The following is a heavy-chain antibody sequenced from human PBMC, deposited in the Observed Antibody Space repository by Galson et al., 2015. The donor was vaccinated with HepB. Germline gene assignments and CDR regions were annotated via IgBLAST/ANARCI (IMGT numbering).Heavy chain of an antibody. CDR1: GYTFTSYY. CDR3: ARAGNYYDSSGYYDY. Sequence: SVKVSCKASGYTFTSYYMHWVRQAPGQGLEWMGIINPSGGSTSYAQKLQGRVTMTRDTSTSTVYMELSSLRSEDTAVYYCARAGNYYDSSGYYDYWGQGTLVTVSS. D-gene: IGHD3-22*01. J-gene: IGHJ4*02. CDR2: INPSGGST. V-gene: IGHV1-46*04.